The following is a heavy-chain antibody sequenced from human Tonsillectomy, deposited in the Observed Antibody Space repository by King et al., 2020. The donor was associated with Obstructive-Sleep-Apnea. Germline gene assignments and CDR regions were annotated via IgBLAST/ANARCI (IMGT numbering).Heavy chain of an antibody. CDR3: ARHGEYDSSGYDYNYSTDV. Sequence: VQLVQSGAEVKKPGESLRISCKGSGHIFTSYWISWVRQMPGRGLEWVGRIDPRDSATNYSPSFQGHVTISADKSISTAYLQWSSLKASDTATYYCARHGEYDSSGYDYNYSTDVWGQGTTVTVSS. CDR1: GHIFTSYW. CDR2: IDPRDSAT. J-gene: IGHJ6*02. D-gene: IGHD3-22*01. V-gene: IGHV5-10-1*03.